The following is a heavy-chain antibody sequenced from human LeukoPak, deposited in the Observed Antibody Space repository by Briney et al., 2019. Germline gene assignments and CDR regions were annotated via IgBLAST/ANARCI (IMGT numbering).Heavy chain of an antibody. V-gene: IGHV3-23*01. CDR1: GFTFSNYA. CDR3: AKDFYDSSGSRYDY. D-gene: IGHD3-22*01. Sequence: GGSLRLSCAASGFTFSNYAMSWVRQAPGVGLEWVSAIDGGGGRTWHADSVRGRFTISRDNSKNTLFMQMNSLRAEDTAVYYCAKDFYDSSGSRYDYWGQGTLVTVSS. J-gene: IGHJ4*02. CDR2: IDGGGGRT.